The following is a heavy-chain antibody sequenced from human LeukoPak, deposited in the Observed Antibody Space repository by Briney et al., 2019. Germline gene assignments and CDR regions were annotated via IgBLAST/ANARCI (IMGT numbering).Heavy chain of an antibody. CDR1: GYTFTGCY. D-gene: IGHD3-3*01. V-gene: IGHV1-2*02. Sequence: ASVKVSCKASGYTFTGCYMHWVRQAPGQGLEWMGWINPNSGGTNYAQKFQGRVTMTRDTSISTAYMELSRLRSDDTAVYYCASWYDRSLEYAFDIWGQGTMVTVSS. CDR2: INPNSGGT. CDR3: ASWYDRSLEYAFDI. J-gene: IGHJ3*02.